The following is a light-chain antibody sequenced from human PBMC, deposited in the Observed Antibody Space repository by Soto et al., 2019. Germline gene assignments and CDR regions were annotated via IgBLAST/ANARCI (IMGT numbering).Light chain of an antibody. V-gene: IGKV1D-16*01. CDR1: QDITNY. CDR3: QQYKSFPIT. CDR2: DAS. Sequence: DIQMTQSPSSLSASVGDRVTISCRASQDITNYVVWYQQKPEKAPKSLIYDASSLESGVPSRFSGAGPGTDFTLTITTLQPEDFATYYCQQYKSFPITFGQGTRLDIK. J-gene: IGKJ5*01.